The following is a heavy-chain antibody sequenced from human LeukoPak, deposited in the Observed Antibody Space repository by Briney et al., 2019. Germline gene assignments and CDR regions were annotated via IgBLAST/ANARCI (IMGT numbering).Heavy chain of an antibody. Sequence: GGSLRLSCAASGFTFSNYAMSWVRQAPGKGLEWVSGISGSGGATYHADSVKGRFTISRDNSKNTLYLQMNSLRAEDTAVYYCAKDGDYGDYLGHFQHWGQGTLVTVSS. CDR3: AKDGDYGDYLGHFQH. D-gene: IGHD4-17*01. V-gene: IGHV3-23*01. CDR2: ISGSGGAT. CDR1: GFTFSNYA. J-gene: IGHJ1*01.